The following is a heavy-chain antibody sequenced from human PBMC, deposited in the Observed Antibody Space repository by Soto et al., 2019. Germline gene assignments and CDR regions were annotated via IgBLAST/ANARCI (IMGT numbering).Heavy chain of an antibody. CDR2: IFYSGST. CDR1: GGSITTDDYY. CDR3: ARGYYYDSSGYTLLDY. J-gene: IGHJ4*02. Sequence: TLSLTCTVSGGSITTDDYYWSCIRQPPGKGLEWIGYIFYSGSTYYNPSLKSRATISVDTSKSQFSLKLNSVTAAPTAVYYCARGYYYDSSGYTLLDYWGQGTLVTVSS. V-gene: IGHV4-30-4*01. D-gene: IGHD3-22*01.